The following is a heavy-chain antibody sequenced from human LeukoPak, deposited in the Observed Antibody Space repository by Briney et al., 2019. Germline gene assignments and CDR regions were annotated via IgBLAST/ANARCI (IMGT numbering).Heavy chain of an antibody. CDR3: ARAVYCSGGGCFWYFDL. J-gene: IGHJ2*01. CDR2: ISSSSRFI. Sequence: SGGSLRLSCAASGFTFRNYSMNWVRQAPGKGLEWVSLISSSSRFIYYGDSEKGRFTISRDNAKKSLYLQMNSLRAEDTAVYYCARAVYCSGGGCFWYFDLWGRGTLVTVSS. V-gene: IGHV3-21*01. D-gene: IGHD2-15*01. CDR1: GFTFRNYS.